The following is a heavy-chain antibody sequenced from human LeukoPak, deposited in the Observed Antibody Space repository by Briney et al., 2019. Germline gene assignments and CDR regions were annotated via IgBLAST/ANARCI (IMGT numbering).Heavy chain of an antibody. CDR3: AKGCSGGSCYSGHFDY. CDR1: GFTFSSYA. D-gene: IGHD2-15*01. Sequence: HPGGSLRLSCAASGFTFSSYAMSWVRQAPGKGLEWVSAISGSGGSTYYADSVKGRFTISRDNSKNTLYLKMNSLRAEDTAVYYCAKGCSGGSCYSGHFDYWGQGTLVTVSS. V-gene: IGHV3-23*01. CDR2: ISGSGGST. J-gene: IGHJ4*02.